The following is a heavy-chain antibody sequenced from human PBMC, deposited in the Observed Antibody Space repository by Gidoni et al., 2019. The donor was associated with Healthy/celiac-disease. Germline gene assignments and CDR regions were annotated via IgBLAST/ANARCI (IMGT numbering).Heavy chain of an antibody. CDR1: GFTVSSNY. V-gene: IGHV3-53*01. CDR3: ARQKGIVVVIGYFDL. J-gene: IGHJ2*01. CDR2: IYSGGST. D-gene: IGHD3-22*01. Sequence: EVQLVESGGGLIQPGGSLRLSCAASGFTVSSNYMSWVRQAPGKGLEWVSVIYSGGSTYYADSVKGRFTISRDNSKNTLYLQMNSLRAEDTAVYYCARQKGIVVVIGYFDLWGRGTLVTVSS.